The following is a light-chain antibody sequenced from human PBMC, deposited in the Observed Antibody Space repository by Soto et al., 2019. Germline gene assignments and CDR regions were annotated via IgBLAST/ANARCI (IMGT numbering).Light chain of an antibody. Sequence: EIVLTQSPGTLSLSPGERATLSCRASQSVVSKFFAWYQQKPGQAPRLLIYATSSRATGIPDRFSGSGSGTYFTLTISRLEPEDFAVYYCQQYGAPPMYAFGQGTKLEIK. J-gene: IGKJ2*01. CDR3: QQYGAPPMYA. CDR2: ATS. CDR1: QSVVSKF. V-gene: IGKV3-20*01.